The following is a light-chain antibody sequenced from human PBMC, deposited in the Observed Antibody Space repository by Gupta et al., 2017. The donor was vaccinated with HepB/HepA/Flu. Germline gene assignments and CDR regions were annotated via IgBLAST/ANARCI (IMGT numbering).Light chain of an antibody. CDR1: QSLLHSNGYNY. Sequence: DIVMTQSPLSLPVTPGEPASISCRSSQSLLHSNGYNYLDWHLQKPGQSPQLLIYLGSNRASGVPERFSGRGSGTDFTLKISRVEAEDVGVYYCMQGLQSQITFGQGTRLEIK. CDR2: LGS. V-gene: IGKV2-28*01. J-gene: IGKJ5*01. CDR3: MQGLQSQIT.